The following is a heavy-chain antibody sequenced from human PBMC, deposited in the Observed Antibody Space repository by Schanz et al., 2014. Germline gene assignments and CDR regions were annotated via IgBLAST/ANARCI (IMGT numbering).Heavy chain of an antibody. CDR3: ARVQDDILTGSEYYYGMDV. V-gene: IGHV1-8*01. J-gene: IGHJ6*02. Sequence: QVQLVQSGAEVKKPGASVKVSCTASGYTFTSYDINWVRQAPGQGLEWLGWMNPNSGNPGFAQKFQGRVTMTTDTSTSTAYMELRSLRSDDTAVYYCARVQDDILTGSEYYYGMDVWGQGTTVTVSS. CDR2: MNPNSGNP. D-gene: IGHD3-9*01. CDR1: GYTFTSYD.